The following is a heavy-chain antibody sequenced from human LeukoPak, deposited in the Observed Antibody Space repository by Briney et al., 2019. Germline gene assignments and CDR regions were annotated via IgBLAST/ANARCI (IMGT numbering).Heavy chain of an antibody. CDR2: ISSSSSHI. V-gene: IGHV3-21*01. J-gene: IGHJ4*02. CDR1: GFTFSSYS. D-gene: IGHD6-19*01. CDR3: ATDSSGWSRNY. Sequence: PGGSLRLSCAGSGFTFSSYSMSWVRQAPGKGLEWVSLISSSSSHIYYADSVKGRFTISRDNAKNSLYLQMNSLRAEDTAVYYCATDSSGWSRNYWGQGTLVTVSS.